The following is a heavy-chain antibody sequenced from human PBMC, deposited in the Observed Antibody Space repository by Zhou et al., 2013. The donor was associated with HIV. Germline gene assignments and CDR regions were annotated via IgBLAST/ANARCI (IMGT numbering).Heavy chain of an antibody. Sequence: QVQLVQSGAEVKKPGASVKVSCKASGYTFTSYDINWVRQATGQGLEWMGWMNPHSGNIGYGQKFQGRVTMTRDTSISTAYMELSSVRSEDTAIYYCARRGSWGDHTNMIRGGLDVWGRGTTVTVSS. V-gene: IGHV1-8*01. CDR2: MNPHSGNI. CDR1: GYTFTSYD. J-gene: IGHJ6*02. CDR3: ARRGSWGDHTNMIRGGLDV. D-gene: IGHD3-10*01.